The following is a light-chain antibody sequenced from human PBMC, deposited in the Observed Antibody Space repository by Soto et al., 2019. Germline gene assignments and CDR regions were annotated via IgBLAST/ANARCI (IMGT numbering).Light chain of an antibody. V-gene: IGLV2-14*01. CDR3: SSHTSSTALV. CDR2: DVT. J-gene: IGLJ1*01. CDR1: DSDVGGYNH. Sequence: QSALTQPASVSGSPGQSIAISCTGTDSDVGGYNHVSWYQQHPGKAPKLMIYDVTNRPSGVSYRFSGSKAGRTASLTISGLQTEDEADYYCSSHTSSTALVFGTGTKVTVL.